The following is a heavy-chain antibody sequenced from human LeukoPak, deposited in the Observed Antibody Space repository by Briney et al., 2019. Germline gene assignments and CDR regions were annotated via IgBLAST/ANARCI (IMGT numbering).Heavy chain of an antibody. J-gene: IGHJ4*02. CDR3: ARDRGYSSGPSQIDY. V-gene: IGHV3-33*01. CDR2: IWYDGSNK. D-gene: IGHD6-19*01. Sequence: GGSLRLSCAASGFTFSSYGMHWVRQAPGKGLEWVAVIWYDGSNKYYADSVKGRFNISRDNSKNTLYLQMNSLRAEDTAAYYCARDRGYSSGPSQIDYWGQGTLVTVSS. CDR1: GFTFSSYG.